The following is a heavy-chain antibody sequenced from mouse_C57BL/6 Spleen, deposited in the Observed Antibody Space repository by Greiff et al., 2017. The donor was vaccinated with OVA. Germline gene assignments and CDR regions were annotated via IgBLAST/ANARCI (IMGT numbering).Heavy chain of an antibody. CDR2: IYPSDSET. J-gene: IGHJ2*01. Sequence: QVQLQQPGAELVRPGSSVKLSCKASGYTFTSYWMDWVKQRPGQGLEWIGNIYPSDSETHYNQKFKDKATLTVDKSSSTAYMQLSSLTSEDSAVYYGASQAAFLGYFDYWGQGTTLTVSS. CDR3: ASQAAFLGYFDY. D-gene: IGHD3-2*02. V-gene: IGHV1-61*01. CDR1: GYTFTSYW.